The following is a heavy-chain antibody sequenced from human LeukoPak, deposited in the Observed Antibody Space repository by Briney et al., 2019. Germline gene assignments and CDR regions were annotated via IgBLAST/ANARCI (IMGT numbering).Heavy chain of an antibody. Sequence: GRSLRLSCAASGFTFDDYAMHWARQAPGKGLEWVSGISWNSGSIGYADSVKGRFTISRDNAKNSLYLQMNSLRAEDTALYYCAKDSGGPYVWGSYEFDYWGQGTLVTVSS. J-gene: IGHJ4*02. D-gene: IGHD3-16*01. CDR3: AKDSGGPYVWGSYEFDY. V-gene: IGHV3-9*01. CDR2: ISWNSGSI. CDR1: GFTFDDYA.